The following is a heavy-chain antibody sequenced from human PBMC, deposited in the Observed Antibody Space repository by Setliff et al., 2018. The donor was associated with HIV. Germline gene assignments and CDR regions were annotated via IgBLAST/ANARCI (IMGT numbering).Heavy chain of an antibody. D-gene: IGHD6-19*01. CDR2: ISGYNGKT. CDR1: GYTSTIYG. J-gene: IGHJ3*02. CDR3: ARRVIAVPGTDDAFDI. Sequence: AASVKVSCKASGYTSTIYGITWVRQAPGQGLEWMGWISGYNGKTNYAQKYQDRVTMTTNISTSMAYMEVRGLTSDDTAVYYCARRVIAVPGTDDAFDIWGHGTMVTVSS. V-gene: IGHV1-18*01.